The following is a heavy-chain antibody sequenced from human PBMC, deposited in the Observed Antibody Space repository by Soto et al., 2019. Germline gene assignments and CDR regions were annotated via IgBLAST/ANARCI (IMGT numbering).Heavy chain of an antibody. CDR2: ISGSGGST. Sequence: GGSLRLSCAASGFTFSSYAMSWVRQAPGKGLEWVSAISGSGGSTYYADSVKGRFTISRDNSKNTLYLQMNSPRAEDTAVYYCAKDMHYDFWSGYYRPLDYWGQGTLVTVS. CDR3: AKDMHYDFWSGYYRPLDY. D-gene: IGHD3-3*01. J-gene: IGHJ4*02. CDR1: GFTFSSYA. V-gene: IGHV3-23*01.